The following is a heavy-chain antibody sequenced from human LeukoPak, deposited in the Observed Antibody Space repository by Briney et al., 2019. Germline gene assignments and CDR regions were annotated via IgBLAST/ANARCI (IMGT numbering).Heavy chain of an antibody. CDR1: GGSISSGDYY. J-gene: IGHJ5*02. D-gene: IGHD6-13*01. Sequence: SETLSLTCTVSGGSISSGDYYWSWIRQPPGKGLEWIGYIYYSGSTYYNPSFKSRVTTSIDTSKNQFSLKMSSVTAADTAVYYCVREVKVYGSSWYQNWFDPWGQGTLVTVSS. V-gene: IGHV4-30-4*01. CDR2: IYYSGST. CDR3: VREVKVYGSSWYQNWFDP.